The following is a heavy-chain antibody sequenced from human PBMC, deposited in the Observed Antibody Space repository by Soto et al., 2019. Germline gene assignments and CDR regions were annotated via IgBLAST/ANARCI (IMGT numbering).Heavy chain of an antibody. CDR3: ARSPDSGSYQTDY. CDR1: GFTFSSYG. CDR2: IWYDGSNK. J-gene: IGHJ4*02. Sequence: GGSLRLSCAASGFTFSSYGMHWVRQAPGKGLEWVAVIWYDGSNKYYADSVKGRFTISRDNSKNTLYLQMNSLRAEDTAVYYCARSPDSGSYQTDYWGQGTLVTVSS. V-gene: IGHV3-33*01. D-gene: IGHD1-26*01.